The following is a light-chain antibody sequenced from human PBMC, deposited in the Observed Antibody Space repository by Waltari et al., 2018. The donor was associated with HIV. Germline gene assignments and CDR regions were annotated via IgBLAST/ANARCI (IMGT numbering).Light chain of an antibody. CDR1: SSNIGSNY. CDR3: AAWDDGLSGPV. V-gene: IGLV1-47*01. Sequence: QSVLTQPPSASGTPGQRVTIPCSGSSSNIGSNYVYCYQQLPGTAPKLLIYRTNQRPSGVPDRFSGSKSGTSASLAITGLRSEDEADYYCAAWDDGLSGPVFGGGTKLTVL. CDR2: RTN. J-gene: IGLJ3*02.